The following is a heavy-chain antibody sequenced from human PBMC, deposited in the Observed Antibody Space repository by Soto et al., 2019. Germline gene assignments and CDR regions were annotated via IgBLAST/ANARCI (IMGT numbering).Heavy chain of an antibody. J-gene: IGHJ5*01. V-gene: IGHV3-23*01. CDR1: GFTFSTYA. Sequence: EVQLLESGGGLVQPGGSLRLSCAASGFTFSTYAMTWVRQAPGKGPEWVSRIGDSEGETTHYADSVKGRFTISRDNAKNTLYLQMNSLRVEDTAIYYCAKGYCGGGRCYDLDNWFDSCGQGTRVTVSS. CDR3: AKGYCGGGRCYDLDNWFDS. D-gene: IGHD2-15*01. CDR2: IGDSEGETT.